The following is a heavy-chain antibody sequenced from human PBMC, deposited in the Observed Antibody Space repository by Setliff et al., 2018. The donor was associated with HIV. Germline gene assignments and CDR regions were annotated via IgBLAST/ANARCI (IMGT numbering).Heavy chain of an antibody. CDR1: GYTFTTYA. V-gene: IGHV1-3*01. Sequence: AASVKVSCKASGYTFTTYAIHWVRQAPGQRLEWMGWINAGNGDTKYSQKFQGRFTITRDTSASTAYMELSSLRSEDTAVYYCARDSSFNMDVWGKGTTVTVSS. CDR2: INAGNGDT. CDR3: ARDSSFNMDV. J-gene: IGHJ6*03.